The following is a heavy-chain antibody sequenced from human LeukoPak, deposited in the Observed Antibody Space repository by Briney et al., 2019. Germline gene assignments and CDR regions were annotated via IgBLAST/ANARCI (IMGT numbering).Heavy chain of an antibody. CDR2: ISGSGGST. CDR3: AKGYDFWSGYTLDP. D-gene: IGHD3-3*01. V-gene: IGHV3-23*01. Sequence: GGSLRLSCAASGFTFSSYAMSWVRQAPGKGLGWVSAISGSGGSTYYADSVKGRFAISRDNSKNTLYLQMNSLRAEDTAVYYCAKGYDFWSGYTLDPWGQGTLVTVSS. CDR1: GFTFSSYA. J-gene: IGHJ5*02.